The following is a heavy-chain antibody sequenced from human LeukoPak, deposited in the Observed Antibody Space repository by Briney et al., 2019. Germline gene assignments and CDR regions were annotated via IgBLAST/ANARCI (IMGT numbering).Heavy chain of an antibody. V-gene: IGHV3-21*01. D-gene: IGHD4-17*01. J-gene: IGHJ3*02. Sequence: PGGSLRLSCAASGFTFSSYAMSWVRQAPGKGLEWVSSISSSSSYIYYADSVKGRFTISRDNAKNSLYLQMNSLRAEDTAVYYCARDRELNYGDYGAFDIWGQGTMVTVSS. CDR2: ISSSSSYI. CDR1: GFTFSSYA. CDR3: ARDRELNYGDYGAFDI.